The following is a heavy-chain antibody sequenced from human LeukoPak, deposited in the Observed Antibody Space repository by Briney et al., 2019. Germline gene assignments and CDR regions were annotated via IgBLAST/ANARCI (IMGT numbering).Heavy chain of an antibody. CDR3: ARLAGATPYYFDY. CDR2: IYSGGST. Sequence: GGSLRLSCAASGFTVSSSYMSWVRQAPGKGLEWVSVIYSGGSTYYADSVKGRFTISRDNSKNTLYLQMNSLRAEDTAVYYCARLAGATPYYFDYWGQGTLVTVSS. V-gene: IGHV3-53*01. D-gene: IGHD1-26*01. CDR1: GFTVSSSY. J-gene: IGHJ4*02.